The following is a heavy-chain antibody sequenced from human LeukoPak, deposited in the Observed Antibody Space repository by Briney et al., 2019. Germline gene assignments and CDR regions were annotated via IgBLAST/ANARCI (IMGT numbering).Heavy chain of an antibody. J-gene: IGHJ4*02. CDR3: ARQIYDSSGYWDY. CDR1: GGSISSSSYY. V-gene: IGHV4-39*01. D-gene: IGHD3-22*01. CDR2: LDYSGST. Sequence: PSETLSLTCTVSGGSISSSSYYWGWLRQPPEKGLEWIGSLDYSGSTYLNPSLKSRVTISGDTSKIQFSLKPSSVTAADTAVYYCARQIYDSSGYWDYWGQGTLVTVSS.